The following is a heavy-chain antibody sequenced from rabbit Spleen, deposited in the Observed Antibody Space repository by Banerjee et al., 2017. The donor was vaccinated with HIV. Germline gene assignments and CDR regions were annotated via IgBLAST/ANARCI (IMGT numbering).Heavy chain of an antibody. V-gene: IGHV1S45*01. CDR2: IYTGNVKT. CDR1: GFDFSRGYD. D-gene: IGHD4-2*01. CDR3: ARLFAYAGYAGFGCATLDYFKL. J-gene: IGHJ4*01. Sequence: QEQLVESGGGLVQPGGSLKLSCTASGFDFSRGYDMCWVRQAPGKGLEWIGCIYTGNVKTYYASWSKGRFTISKALSTTVPLQLTNLAAADTANYFCARLFAYAGYAGFGCATLDYFKLWGPGHPGHRL.